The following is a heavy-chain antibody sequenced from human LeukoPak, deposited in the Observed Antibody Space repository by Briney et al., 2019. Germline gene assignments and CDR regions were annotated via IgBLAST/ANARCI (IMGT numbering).Heavy chain of an antibody. V-gene: IGHV1-46*01. CDR2: INPSGGST. CDR3: ARDYWRGINGIARPNYFDY. CDR1: GYTFTSYY. D-gene: IGHD6-13*01. J-gene: IGHJ4*02. Sequence: ASVKVSCKASGYTFTSYYMHWVRQAPGQGLEWMGIINPSGGSTSYAQKFQGRVTMTRDTSTSTVYMELSSLRSEDTAVYYCARDYWRGINGIARPNYFDYWGQGTLVTVSS.